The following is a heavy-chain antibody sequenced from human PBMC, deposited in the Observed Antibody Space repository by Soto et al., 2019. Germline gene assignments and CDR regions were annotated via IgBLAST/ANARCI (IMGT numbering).Heavy chain of an antibody. J-gene: IGHJ5*02. CDR2: IYYSGST. V-gene: IGHV4-39*01. CDR3: ARLLEAGTGYSSGWYVNCFDP. Sequence: SETLSLTCTVSGGSISSSSYYWGWIRQPPGKGLEWIGSIYYSGSTYYNPSLKSRVTISVDTSKNQFSLKLSSVTAADTAVYYCARLLEAGTGYSSGWYVNCFDPWRQRTLVTVSS. CDR1: GGSISSSSYY. D-gene: IGHD6-19*01.